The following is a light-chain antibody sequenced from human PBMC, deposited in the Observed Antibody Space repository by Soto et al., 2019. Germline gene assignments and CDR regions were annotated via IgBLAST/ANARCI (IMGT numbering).Light chain of an antibody. Sequence: DIQMTQSPSSLSASVGDRVTITCRASQSISSYLNWYQQKPGKAPKLLIYAASSLQSGVPSRFSGSGSGTDFTLTISSLQPEDFATYYCQQYNIYSTFGQGTTVEI. J-gene: IGKJ1*01. V-gene: IGKV1-39*01. CDR1: QSISSY. CDR2: AAS. CDR3: QQYNIYST.